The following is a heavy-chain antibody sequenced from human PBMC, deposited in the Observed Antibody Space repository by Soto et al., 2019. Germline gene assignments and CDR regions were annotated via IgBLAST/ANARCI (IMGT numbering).Heavy chain of an antibody. V-gene: IGHV4-31*01. D-gene: IGHD2-21*02. CDR2: ISSSRTP. J-gene: IGHJ5*02. CDR3: ARSGVTGIVIPSHWFDP. CDR1: PKSIRGVRHT. Sequence: SESRPLTCISSPKSIRGVRHTRLIRQFSVRAFEWIVCISSSRTPYYNPVLHNPISLSLDTSQYQFSLKLLSVTAADTAIYYCARSGVTGIVIPSHWFDPWGRGTMFTVSS.